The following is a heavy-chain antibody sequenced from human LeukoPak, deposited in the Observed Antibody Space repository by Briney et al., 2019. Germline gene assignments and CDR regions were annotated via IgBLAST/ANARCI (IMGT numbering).Heavy chain of an antibody. CDR3: ARGYYYYYMDV. CDR2: INSDGSST. Sequence: GGSLRLSCAASGFTFSSYWMHWVRQAPGKGLVWVSRINSDGSSTSYADSVKGRFTISRDNAKNTLYLQMNSLRAEDTAVYYCARGYYYYYMDVWGKGTTVTVSS. V-gene: IGHV3-74*01. J-gene: IGHJ6*03. CDR1: GFTFSSYW.